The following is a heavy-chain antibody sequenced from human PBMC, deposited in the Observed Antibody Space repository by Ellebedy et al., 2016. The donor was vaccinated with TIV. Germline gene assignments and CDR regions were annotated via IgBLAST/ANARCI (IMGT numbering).Heavy chain of an antibody. CDR1: GFSFRSYW. CDR3: ARRGSYGDYAVQVNSWFDT. J-gene: IGHJ5*02. Sequence: PGGSLRLSCAASGFSFRSYWMGWVRQAPGKGLEWVANIYQDGSMKYYVDSVKGRFTISRDNANKPLFLQMNSLRVEDTAVYYCARRGSYGDYAVQVNSWFDTWGQGTLVTVSS. CDR2: IYQDGSMK. D-gene: IGHD4-17*01. V-gene: IGHV3-7*01.